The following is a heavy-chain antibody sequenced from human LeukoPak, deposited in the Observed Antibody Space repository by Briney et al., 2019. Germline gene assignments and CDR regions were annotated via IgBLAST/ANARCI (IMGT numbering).Heavy chain of an antibody. J-gene: IGHJ4*02. Sequence: GGSLRLSCAACGFTFSDYYMSWIRQAPGKGLEWVSDISSSGDIKSYADSVKGRFTISRDNAKTSLHLQMNSLRAEDTAVYYCAREIVAGAFDYWGQGTLVTVSS. CDR2: ISSSGDIK. CDR3: AREIVAGAFDY. D-gene: IGHD6-19*01. V-gene: IGHV3-11*01. CDR1: GFTFSDYY.